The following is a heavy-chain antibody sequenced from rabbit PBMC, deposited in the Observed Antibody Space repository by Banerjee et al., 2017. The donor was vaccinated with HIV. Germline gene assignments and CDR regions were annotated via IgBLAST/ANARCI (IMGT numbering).Heavy chain of an antibody. CDR1: GFSFSNKYV. D-gene: IGHD4-1*01. J-gene: IGHJ3*01. CDR3: VRESEWLGWDL. V-gene: IGHV1S45*01. Sequence: QEQLEESGGDLVKPEGSLTLTCTASGFSFSNKYVMCWVRQAPGKGLEWIACINTSSGNTVYASWAKGRFTISKASWTTVTLQMTSLTAADTATYFCVRESEWLGWDLWGQGTLVTVS. CDR2: INTSSGNT.